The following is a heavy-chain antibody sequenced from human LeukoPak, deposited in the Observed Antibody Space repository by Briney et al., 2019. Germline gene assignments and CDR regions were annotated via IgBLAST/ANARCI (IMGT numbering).Heavy chain of an antibody. CDR1: GFTFSSYG. Sequence: GGSLRLSCAASGFTFSSYGMHWVRQAPGKGLEWVAVISYDGSNKYYADSVKGRFTISRDNSKNTLYLQMNSLRAEDTAVYYCAPNYGVLGGWGQGTLVTVSS. CDR3: APNYGVLGG. D-gene: IGHD4-17*01. J-gene: IGHJ4*02. CDR2: ISYDGSNK. V-gene: IGHV3-30*03.